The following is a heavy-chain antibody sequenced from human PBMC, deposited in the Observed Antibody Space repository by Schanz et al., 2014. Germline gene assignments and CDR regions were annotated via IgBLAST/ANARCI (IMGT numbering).Heavy chain of an antibody. V-gene: IGHV1-46*01. J-gene: IGHJ4*02. D-gene: IGHD2-15*01. CDR2: INPSSGTT. CDR3: ARESLAGYVALLMAANDY. CDR1: GYTFTTYY. Sequence: QVQLVQSGAEVKKPGVSVKVSCKASGYTFTTYYIHWVRQAPGQGLEWMGKINPSSGTTRIAQNFQDRLTMTGDTSTSTVNMDLSSLRSEGTAVYYCARESLAGYVALLMAANDYWGQGTLLTVSS.